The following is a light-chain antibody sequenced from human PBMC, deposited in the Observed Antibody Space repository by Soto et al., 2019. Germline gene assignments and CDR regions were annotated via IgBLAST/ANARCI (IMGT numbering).Light chain of an antibody. CDR3: QQYNNGRPIP. V-gene: IGKV3-15*01. CDR2: VAS. Sequence: SVRTQSEDTVSXXPGEGLTLXXRXSQSVSSNLAWYQQRPGQAPRLLTYVASTSATWIPCSFSCGRSGTEFNLTISSMRAEDFAVCYCQQYNNGRPIPFGQGTRLEIK. J-gene: IGKJ5*01. CDR1: QSVSSN.